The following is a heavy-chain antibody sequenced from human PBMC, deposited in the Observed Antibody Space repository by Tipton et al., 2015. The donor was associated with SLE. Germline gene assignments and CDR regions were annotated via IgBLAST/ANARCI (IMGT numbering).Heavy chain of an antibody. CDR2: ISSSSSYI. Sequence: SLRLSCAASGFTVSSYSMNWVRQAPGKGLEWVSSISSSSSYIYYADSVKGRFTISRDNAKNSLYLQMNSLRAEDTAVYYCVSSGWTDYWGQGTLVTVSS. CDR3: VSSGWTDY. J-gene: IGHJ4*02. CDR1: GFTVSSYS. V-gene: IGHV3-21*01. D-gene: IGHD6-19*01.